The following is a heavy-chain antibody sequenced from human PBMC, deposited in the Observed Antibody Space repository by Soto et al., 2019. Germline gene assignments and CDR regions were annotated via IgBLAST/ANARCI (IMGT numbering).Heavy chain of an antibody. Sequence: EVQLLESGGDLVQPGGSLRLSCAASGFTFSNYAMTWVRQAPGKGLEWVSTISGSGDSTYYADSVKGRFTISRDNSKNTLYLQVNSLRADDTAVYYCATGRQMGYWGQGTQVIVSS. D-gene: IGHD7-27*01. V-gene: IGHV3-23*01. CDR3: ATGRQMGY. CDR1: GFTFSNYA. CDR2: ISGSGDST. J-gene: IGHJ4*02.